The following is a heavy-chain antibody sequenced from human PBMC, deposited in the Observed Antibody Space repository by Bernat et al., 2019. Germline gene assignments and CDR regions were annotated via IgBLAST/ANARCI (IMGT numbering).Heavy chain of an antibody. J-gene: IGHJ4*02. D-gene: IGHD2-21*02. CDR3: AKVLPQSQELAYCGGDCYLDY. Sequence: EVQLVESGGGLVKPGGSLRLSCAASGFTFSNAWMSWVRQAPGKGLEWVGRIKSKTDGGTTDYAAPVKGRFTISRDDSKNTLYLQMNSLKTEDTAVYYCAKVLPQSQELAYCGGDCYLDYWGQGTLVTVSS. V-gene: IGHV3-15*01. CDR1: GFTFSNAW. CDR2: IKSKTDGGTT.